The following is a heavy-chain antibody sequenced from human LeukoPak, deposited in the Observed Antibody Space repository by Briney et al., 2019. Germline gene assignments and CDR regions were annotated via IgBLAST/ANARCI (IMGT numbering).Heavy chain of an antibody. CDR1: GYTFTRYY. D-gene: IGHD3-22*01. Sequence: ASVTVSCKTSGYTFTRYYIQWVRQAPGQGLEWMGWINPNSGSTSYAQKFQGRVTMTRDTSTSTVYMELSSLRSEDTAVYYCARDLHYDSSGSWGQGTLVTVSS. V-gene: IGHV1-46*01. CDR3: ARDLHYDSSGS. J-gene: IGHJ5*02. CDR2: INPNSGST.